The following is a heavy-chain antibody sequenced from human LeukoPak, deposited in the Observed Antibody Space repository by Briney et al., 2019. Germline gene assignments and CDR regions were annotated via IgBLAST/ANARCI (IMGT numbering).Heavy chain of an antibody. CDR1: GGSISSYY. Sequence: SETLSLTSSVSGGSISSYYWSWIRQPPGKGLEWIGYIYYSGSTNYNPSLKSRVTISVDTSKNQFSLKLSSVTAADTAVYYCARHSSWYQYYFDYWGQGTLVTVSS. CDR3: ARHSSWYQYYFDY. D-gene: IGHD6-13*01. CDR2: IYYSGST. J-gene: IGHJ4*02. V-gene: IGHV4-59*08.